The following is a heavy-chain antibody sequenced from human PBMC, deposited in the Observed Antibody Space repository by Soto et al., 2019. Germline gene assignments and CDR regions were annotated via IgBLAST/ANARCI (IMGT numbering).Heavy chain of an antibody. V-gene: IGHV3-30-3*01. D-gene: IGHD2-2*01. CDR3: TREVVRPYFDY. CDR1: EFMSTTSA. CDR2: TSYDGTTK. Sequence: QVQLVESGGGVVQPGRSLRLSCAGSEFMSTTSAMHWVRQAPGKGPEWVAVTSYDGTTKYYADSVKGRFTISRDNSKNTLSLQMNSLSAEDTAVYYCTREVVRPYFDYWGQGILVTVSS. J-gene: IGHJ4*01.